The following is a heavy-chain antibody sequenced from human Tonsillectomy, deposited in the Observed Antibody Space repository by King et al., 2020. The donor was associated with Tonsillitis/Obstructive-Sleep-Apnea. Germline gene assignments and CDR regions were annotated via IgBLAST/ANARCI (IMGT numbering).Heavy chain of an antibody. CDR1: GFTFSSYA. D-gene: IGHD6-6*01. Sequence: VQLVESGGGLVQPGGSLRLSCAASGFTFSSYAMSWVRQAPGKGLEWVSAISSSGGSTYYADSVKGRFTISRDNSKNTLYLQMNSLRAEDTAVYYCAKDWGDIAARPRHFDYWGQGTLVTVSS. CDR2: ISSSGGST. CDR3: AKDWGDIAARPRHFDY. J-gene: IGHJ4*02. V-gene: IGHV3-23*04.